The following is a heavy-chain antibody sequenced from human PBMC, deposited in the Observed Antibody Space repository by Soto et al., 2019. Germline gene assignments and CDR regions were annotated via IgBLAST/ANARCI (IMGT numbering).Heavy chain of an antibody. CDR3: ASLLPYYDSSGYYPDAFDI. Sequence: QVQLVESGGGVVQPGRSLRLSCAASGFTFSSYAMHWVRQAPGKGLEWVAVIPYDGSNKYYADSVKGRFTISRDNSKNTLYLQMNSLRAEDTAVYYCASLLPYYDSSGYYPDAFDIWGQGTMVTVSS. J-gene: IGHJ3*02. CDR1: GFTFSSYA. CDR2: IPYDGSNK. D-gene: IGHD3-22*01. V-gene: IGHV3-30-3*01.